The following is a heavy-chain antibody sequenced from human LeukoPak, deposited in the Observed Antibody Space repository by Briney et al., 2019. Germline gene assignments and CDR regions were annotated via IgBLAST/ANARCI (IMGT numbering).Heavy chain of an antibody. Sequence: PSETLSLTCTVSGGSVNYWSWIRQTPEQGLEWIGYMSYSGRTDYGPSLKSRVTMSVDTSKNQFSLKMSYVTAADTGVYYCARGYCRDDICQVFPYWGQGTLVTVSS. V-gene: IGHV4-59*02. CDR2: MSYSGRT. J-gene: IGHJ4*02. D-gene: IGHD2-21*02. CDR3: ARGYCRDDICQVFPY. CDR1: GGSVNY.